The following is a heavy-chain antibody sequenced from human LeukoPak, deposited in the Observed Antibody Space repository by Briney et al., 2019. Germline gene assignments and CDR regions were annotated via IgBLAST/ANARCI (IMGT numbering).Heavy chain of an antibody. D-gene: IGHD2-2*01. V-gene: IGHV3-7*03. CDR1: GFTFSSYW. Sequence: GGSLRLSCAASGFTFSSYWMSWVRQAPGKGLEWVANIKQDGSEKYYVDSVKGRFTISRDNAKNSLYLQMNSLRAKATAVYYCARVVDDIVVVLAAMDYWGQGTLVTVSS. CDR2: IKQDGSEK. J-gene: IGHJ4*02. CDR3: ARVVDDIVVVLAAMDY.